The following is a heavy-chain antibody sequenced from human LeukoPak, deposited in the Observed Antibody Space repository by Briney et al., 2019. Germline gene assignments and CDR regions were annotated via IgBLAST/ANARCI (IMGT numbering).Heavy chain of an antibody. J-gene: IGHJ4*02. D-gene: IGHD1-14*01. V-gene: IGHV4-34*01. CDR3: ARHPGRRGIPGKGYYFDY. Sequence: SETLSLTCAVYGGSFGGYYWSWIRQPPGKGLEWIGEINHSGSTNYNPSLKSRVTISVDTSKNQFSLKLSSVTAADTAVYYCARHPGRRGIPGKGYYFDYWGQGTLVTVSS. CDR2: INHSGST. CDR1: GGSFGGYY.